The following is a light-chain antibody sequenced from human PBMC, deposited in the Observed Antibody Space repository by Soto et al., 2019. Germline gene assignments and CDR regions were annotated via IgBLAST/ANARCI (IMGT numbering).Light chain of an antibody. CDR1: QSISSW. J-gene: IGKJ1*01. Sequence: DIKMTQSPSTLSASVGDRVTITCRASQSISSWLAWYQQKPGKAPRLLIFDASSLESGVPSRFSGSGSGTEFTLTISSLQPDDFATYYCQQYSSYSPRTFGQGTKVDI. CDR3: QQYSSYSPRT. V-gene: IGKV1-5*01. CDR2: DAS.